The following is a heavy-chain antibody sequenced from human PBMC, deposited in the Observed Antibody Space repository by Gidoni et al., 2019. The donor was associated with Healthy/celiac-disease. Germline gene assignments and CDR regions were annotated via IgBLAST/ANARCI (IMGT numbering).Heavy chain of an antibody. Sequence: QVQLVQSGAEVKKPGASGTASCKASGHPFTSYYIHWVRQATGQGLEWMGIINPSGGRTSYAQKFQGRVTMTRDTSTSTVYMELSSLRSEDTAVYYCARDVWGSYRWVFDYWGQGTLVTVSA. D-gene: IGHD3-16*02. CDR2: INPSGGRT. V-gene: IGHV1-46*01. CDR3: ARDVWGSYRWVFDY. CDR1: GHPFTSYY. J-gene: IGHJ4*02.